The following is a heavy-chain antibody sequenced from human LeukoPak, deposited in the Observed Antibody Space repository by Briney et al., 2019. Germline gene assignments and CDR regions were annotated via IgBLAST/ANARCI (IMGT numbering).Heavy chain of an antibody. D-gene: IGHD5-12*01. CDR3: ARDLTYSGYDGPATYYCYGMDV. J-gene: IGHJ6*02. V-gene: IGHV3-30*04. CDR2: ISYDGSNK. CDR1: GFTFSSYA. Sequence: SGGSLRLSCAASGFTFSSYAMHWVRQAPGKGLEWVAVISYDGSNKYYADSVKGRFTISRDNSKNTLYLQMNSLRAEDTAVYYCARDLTYSGYDGPATYYCYGMDVWGQGTTVTVSS.